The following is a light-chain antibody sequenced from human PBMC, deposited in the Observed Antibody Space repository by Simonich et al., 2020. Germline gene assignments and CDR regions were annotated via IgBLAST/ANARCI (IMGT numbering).Light chain of an antibody. Sequence: QSALTQPASVSGSPGPSITISCTGTSSDVGGYNYVSWYQQHPGKAPKLRIYDVSKRPSGVSNRFSGSKSGNTASLTITGLQAEDEADYYGSSYTSSSTWVFGGGTKLTVL. J-gene: IGLJ3*02. V-gene: IGLV2-14*01. CDR3: SSYTSSSTWV. CDR2: DVS. CDR1: SSDVGGYNY.